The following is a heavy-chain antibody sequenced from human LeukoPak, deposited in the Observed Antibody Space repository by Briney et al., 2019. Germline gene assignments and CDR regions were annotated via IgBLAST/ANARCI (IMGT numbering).Heavy chain of an antibody. CDR2: ISCYNGDT. J-gene: IGHJ4*02. CDR1: AYTFNRYG. D-gene: IGHD2-15*01. CDR3: ARDPSNTSGHNAWFDY. V-gene: IGHV1-18*01. Sequence: ASVKVSCKASAYTFNRYGISWVRPAPGQGLEWMGWISCYNGDTHYAQNYQGRLTLTTDTSQSTACMELRSLRSDDTAVYYCARDPSNTSGHNAWFDYWGQGTLVTVSS.